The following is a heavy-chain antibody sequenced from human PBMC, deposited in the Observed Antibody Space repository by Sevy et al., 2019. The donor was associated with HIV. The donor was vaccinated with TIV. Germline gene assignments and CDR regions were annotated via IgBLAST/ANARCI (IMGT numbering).Heavy chain of an antibody. D-gene: IGHD3-9*01. V-gene: IGHV4-39*01. CDR2: VYFTGST. CDR1: GGSISSSTYY. CDR3: ARLGGLRFFDWSSLNYFDY. J-gene: IGHJ4*02. Sequence: SETLSLTCSVSGGSISSSTYYWGWIRQPPGRGLEWIGSVYFTGSTYYNPSLKSRVTISVDTSKNEFSLKVNWVTAADTDVYYCARLGGLRFFDWSSLNYFDYWGQGTLVTVSS.